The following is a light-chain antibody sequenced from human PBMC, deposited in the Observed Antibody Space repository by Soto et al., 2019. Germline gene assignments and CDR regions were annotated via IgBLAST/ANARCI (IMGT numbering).Light chain of an antibody. V-gene: IGKV3-15*01. CDR1: QSVSSN. Sequence: EIVMTQSPATLSVSPGERATLSCRASQSVSSNLAWYQQKPGQAPRLPIYGASTRATGIPARFSGSGSGTEFTLTISSLQSEDFEVYYCQQYNIWPRTFGQGTKVDIK. CDR2: GAS. J-gene: IGKJ1*01. CDR3: QQYNIWPRT.